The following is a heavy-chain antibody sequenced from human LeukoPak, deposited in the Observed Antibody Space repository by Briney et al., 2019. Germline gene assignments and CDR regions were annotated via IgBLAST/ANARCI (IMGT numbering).Heavy chain of an antibody. V-gene: IGHV4-38-2*01. CDR1: GYSISNDYY. CDR3: AKAGTTGIHHWFDP. CDR2: IYHSGGS. Sequence: SETLSLTCVVSGYSISNDYYWGWIRQPPGKGLEWIGNIYHSGGSYYNPSLKSRVTILVDTSKNQFSLRLSSVTAADTAVYYCAKAGTTGIHHWFDPWGQGNLVTVSS. J-gene: IGHJ5*02. D-gene: IGHD1-1*01.